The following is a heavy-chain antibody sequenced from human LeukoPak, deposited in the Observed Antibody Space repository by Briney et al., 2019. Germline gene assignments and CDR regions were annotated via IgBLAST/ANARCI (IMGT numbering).Heavy chain of an antibody. CDR2: FDPENGET. V-gene: IGHV1-24*01. Sequence: ASVKVSCKVSGYTLTELSMHWVRQAPGKGLEWVGGFDPENGETIYAQKFQGRITITEDTSTDTDYMELSSLRSEDTAVYYCATDLAVAGNWFDPWGQGTLVTVSS. D-gene: IGHD6-19*01. CDR1: GYTLTELS. CDR3: ATDLAVAGNWFDP. J-gene: IGHJ5*02.